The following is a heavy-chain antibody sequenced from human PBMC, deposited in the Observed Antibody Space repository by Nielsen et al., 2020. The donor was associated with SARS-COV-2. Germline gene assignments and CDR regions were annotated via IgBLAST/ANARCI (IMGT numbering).Heavy chain of an antibody. CDR2: ISFDGSDE. CDR3: AREDPWELLRTYDALDI. CDR1: GFPFSSFA. J-gene: IGHJ3*02. V-gene: IGHV3-30-3*01. D-gene: IGHD1-26*01. Sequence: GESLKISCAASGFPFSSFAMHWVRQAPGKGLEWVAVISFDGSDEYSADSVKGRFTISRDNAKNTLYLQMTSLRTEDTAVYYCAREDPWELLRTYDALDIWGQGTMVSVSS.